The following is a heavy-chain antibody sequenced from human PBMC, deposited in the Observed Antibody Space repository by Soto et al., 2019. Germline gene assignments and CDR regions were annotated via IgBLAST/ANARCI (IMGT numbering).Heavy chain of an antibody. V-gene: IGHV3-48*02. CDR3: ARRFYYDTLTGYFEAGSYYFDY. CDR1: GFTFSSYS. Sequence: GGSLRLSCAASGFTFSSYSMNWVRQAPGKGLEWVSYISSSSSTIYYADSVKGRFTISRDNGKNSLYLQMNSLRDEDTAVYYCARRFYYDTLTGYFEAGSYYFDYWGQGTLVTVSS. J-gene: IGHJ4*02. CDR2: ISSSSSTI. D-gene: IGHD3-9*01.